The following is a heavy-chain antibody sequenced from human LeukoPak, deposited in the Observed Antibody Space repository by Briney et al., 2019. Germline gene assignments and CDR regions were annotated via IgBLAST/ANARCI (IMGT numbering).Heavy chain of an antibody. D-gene: IGHD1-26*01. V-gene: IGHV3-74*01. Sequence: GGSLRLSCAASGFTFSSNWMHWVRQAPGKGLVWVSRINEDGSTTNYADPVKGRSTIFRDNAKNTLYLQMNGLRAEDTAVYYCVRDLGGRSGHWGQGTLVTVSS. CDR1: GFTFSSNW. CDR2: INEDGSTT. J-gene: IGHJ4*02. CDR3: VRDLGGRSGH.